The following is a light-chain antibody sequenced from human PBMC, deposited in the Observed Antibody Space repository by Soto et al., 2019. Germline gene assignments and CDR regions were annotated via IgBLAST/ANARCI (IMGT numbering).Light chain of an antibody. Sequence: EMDMTQSPATLSVSPGEGATLSCRAAQNIGNSLGWYQQRPGQAPRLLIYGAFHRATGIPARFSGSGSGTEFTLTINSLQPDDFATYYCQYYNNYCWTFGQGTKVEIK. CDR2: GAF. CDR1: QNIGNS. V-gene: IGKV3-15*01. J-gene: IGKJ1*01. CDR3: QYYNNYCWT.